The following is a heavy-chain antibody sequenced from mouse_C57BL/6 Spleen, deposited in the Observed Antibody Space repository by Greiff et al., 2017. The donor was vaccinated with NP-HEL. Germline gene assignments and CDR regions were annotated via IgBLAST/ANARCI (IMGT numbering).Heavy chain of an antibody. D-gene: IGHD2-2*01. CDR2: ISYDGSN. CDR3: ARGRLPCFDY. Sequence: VQLQQSGPGLVKPSQSLSLTCSVTGYSITSGYYWNWIRQFPGNKLEWMGYISYDGSNNYNPSLKNRISITRDTSKNQFFLKLNSVTTEDTATYYCARGRLPCFDYWGQGTTLTVSS. V-gene: IGHV3-6*01. CDR1: GYSITSGYY. J-gene: IGHJ2*01.